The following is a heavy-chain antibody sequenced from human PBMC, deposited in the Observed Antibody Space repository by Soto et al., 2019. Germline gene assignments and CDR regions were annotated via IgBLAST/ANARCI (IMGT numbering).Heavy chain of an antibody. J-gene: IGHJ4*02. Sequence: HPGGSLRLSCAASEFTFRSYAMHWVRQAAGKGQEWVAVISYDGSNEYYADSVKGRSTIFRDNSKNTLYLQMNSLRAEDTAVYYCARARYYDSSGPPLYWGQGTLVTVSS. D-gene: IGHD3-22*01. V-gene: IGHV3-30-3*01. CDR1: EFTFRSYA. CDR2: ISYDGSNE. CDR3: ARARYYDSSGPPLY.